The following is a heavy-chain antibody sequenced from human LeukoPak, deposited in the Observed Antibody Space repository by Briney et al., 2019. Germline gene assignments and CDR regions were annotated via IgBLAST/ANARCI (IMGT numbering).Heavy chain of an antibody. Sequence: GGSLRLSCAASGFTFSSYWMSWVRQAPVKGLEWVANIKQDGSEKYYVDSVKGRFTISRDNAKNSLYLQMNSLRAEDTAVYYCARSVRGVIVYYFDYWGQGTLVTVSS. J-gene: IGHJ4*02. CDR3: ARSVRGVIVYYFDY. D-gene: IGHD3-10*01. CDR1: GFTFSSYW. V-gene: IGHV3-7*01. CDR2: IKQDGSEK.